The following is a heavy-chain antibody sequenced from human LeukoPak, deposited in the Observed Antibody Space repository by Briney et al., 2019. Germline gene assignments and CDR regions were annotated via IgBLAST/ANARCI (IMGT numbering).Heavy chain of an antibody. CDR2: ISWNSGSI. Sequence: GRSLRLSCAASGFTFDDYAMHWVRQAPGKGLEWVSGISWNSGSIGYADSVKGRFTISRDNAKSSLYLQMNSLRAEDTALYYCAKDLGEGSGERFTCFDYWGQGTLVTVSS. V-gene: IGHV3-9*01. CDR1: GFTFDDYA. CDR3: AKDLGEGSGERFTCFDY. J-gene: IGHJ4*02. D-gene: IGHD3-16*01.